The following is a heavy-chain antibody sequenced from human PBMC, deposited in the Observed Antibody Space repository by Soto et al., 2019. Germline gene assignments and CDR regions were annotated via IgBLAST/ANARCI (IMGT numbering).Heavy chain of an antibody. CDR2: IIPIFGIA. D-gene: IGHD2-2*01. J-gene: IGHJ6*02. CDR1: GGTFSRYS. V-gene: IGHV1-69*13. Sequence: SVKVSCKASGGTFSRYSITWVRQAPGHGLEWIGRIIPIFGIASYAQKFQGRVTITADESTSTAYMELSSLRSDDTAVYYCAREDRDRETGLVPAAIDGMDFWAQGTKVTVSS. CDR3: AREDRDRETGLVPAAIDGMDF.